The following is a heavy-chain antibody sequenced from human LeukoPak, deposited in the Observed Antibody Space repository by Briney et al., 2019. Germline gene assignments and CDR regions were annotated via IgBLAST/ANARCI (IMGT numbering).Heavy chain of an antibody. D-gene: IGHD1-26*01. V-gene: IGHV3-15*01. CDR3: TTGAPRAYSGSYSNC. Sequence: GGSLRLSCAASGFTFSKAWMSWVRQAPGKGLEWVGRIKSKTDGGTTDYAAPVKGRFTISRDDSQNTLYLQMNSLKTEDTAVYYCTTGAPRAYSGSYSNCWGQGTLVTVSS. CDR1: GFTFSKAW. CDR2: IKSKTDGGTT. J-gene: IGHJ4*02.